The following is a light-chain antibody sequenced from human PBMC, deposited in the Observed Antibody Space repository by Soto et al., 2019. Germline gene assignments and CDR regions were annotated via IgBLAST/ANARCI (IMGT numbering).Light chain of an antibody. CDR1: SSDVGAYNY. Sequence: QSVLTQPPSASGSLGQSVTISCTGTSSDVGAYNYVSWYQQHPGKAPKLMIYEVTRRPSGVPDRFSGSKSGNTASLNVSGLQAEDEADYYCCSYAGSSTVVFGGGTKLTVL. CDR3: CSYAGSSTVV. J-gene: IGLJ2*01. V-gene: IGLV2-8*01. CDR2: EVT.